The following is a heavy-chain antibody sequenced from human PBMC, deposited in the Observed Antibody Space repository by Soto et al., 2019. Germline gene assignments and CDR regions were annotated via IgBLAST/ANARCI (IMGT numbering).Heavy chain of an antibody. V-gene: IGHV4-4*07. Sequence: NPSETLSLTCTVSGGSINTFYWSWVRQPAGKGLEWIGRIFSSGSTSFNPSLESRVAMSVDTSKNHFSLNLSSVTAADMAVYYCAREPSFSAYNFAPGLQLWSFDFWRKGALVTIS. J-gene: IGHJ4*02. CDR1: GGSINTFY. CDR2: IFSSGST. D-gene: IGHD5-18*01. CDR3: AREPSFSAYNFAPGLQLWSFDF.